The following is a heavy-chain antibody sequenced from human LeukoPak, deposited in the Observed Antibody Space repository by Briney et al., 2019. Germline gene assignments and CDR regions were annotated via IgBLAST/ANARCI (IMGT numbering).Heavy chain of an antibody. D-gene: IGHD1-26*01. CDR2: FDPDDGET. J-gene: IGHJ4*02. CDR1: GYTLTELP. Sequence: GASVKASCKVSGYTLTELPIHWVRQAPGKGLEGMGGFDPDDGETVYAQMFQGRVTMTEDTSSDTASMELSSLRSEDTAVYYCATGTSGSYYVGIVRPIDYWGQGTLVTVSS. V-gene: IGHV1-24*01. CDR3: ATGTSGSYYVGIVRPIDY.